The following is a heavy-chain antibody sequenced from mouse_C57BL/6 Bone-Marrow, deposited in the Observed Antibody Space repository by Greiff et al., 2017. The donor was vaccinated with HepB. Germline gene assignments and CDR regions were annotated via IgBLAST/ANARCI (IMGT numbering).Heavy chain of an antibody. Sequence: QVQLQQPGAELVMPGASVKLSCKASGYTFTSYWMHWVKQRPGQGLEWIGEIDPSDSYTNYNQKFKGKSTLTVDKSSSTAYMQLSSLTSEDSAVYYYARENWDGRVAYWGQGTLVTVSA. CDR2: IDPSDSYT. V-gene: IGHV1-69*01. CDR3: ARENWDGRVAY. D-gene: IGHD4-1*01. J-gene: IGHJ3*01. CDR1: GYTFTSYW.